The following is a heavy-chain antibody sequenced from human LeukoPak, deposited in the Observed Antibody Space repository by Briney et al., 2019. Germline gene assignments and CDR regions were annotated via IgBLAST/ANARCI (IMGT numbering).Heavy chain of an antibody. D-gene: IGHD3-22*01. CDR1: GFTFEDYT. J-gene: IGHJ4*02. CDR3: VKDLNYESSRSVFDY. V-gene: IGHV3-43*01. CDR2: ISWDGTT. Sequence: PGGTLRLSCAASGFTFEDYTMHWVRQAPGKTLEWVSLISWDGTTYYTGSVKGRFTISRDNSKNSLNLQMDTLRREDTAFYYCVKDLNYESSRSVFDYWGQGTLVSVSS.